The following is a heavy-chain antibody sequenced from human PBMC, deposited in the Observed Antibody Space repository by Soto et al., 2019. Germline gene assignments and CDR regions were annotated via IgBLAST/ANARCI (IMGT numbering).Heavy chain of an antibody. J-gene: IGHJ5*02. V-gene: IGHV1-69*13. Sequence: SVKVSCKASGGTFSSYAISWVRQAPGQGLEWMGGIIPIFGTANYAQKFQGRVTITADESTSTAYMELSSLRSEDTAVYYCARESSRLFFEAPNWFDPWGQGXLVTVYS. CDR2: IIPIFGTA. CDR3: ARESSRLFFEAPNWFDP. CDR1: GGTFSSYA. D-gene: IGHD3-3*01.